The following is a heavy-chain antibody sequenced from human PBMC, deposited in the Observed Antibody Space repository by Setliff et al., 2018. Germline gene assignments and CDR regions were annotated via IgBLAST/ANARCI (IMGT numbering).Heavy chain of an antibody. CDR1: GFSFGGSA. CDR2: IRGRTDNYAT. J-gene: IGHJ3*02. CDR3: TFARDGYDVFDI. D-gene: IGHD5-18*01. Sequence: LGESLRLSCAASGFSFGGSAVYWVRQASVKGLEWIGRIRGRTDNYATAYAASVRGRFTISRDDSKNTAYLQMNSLKTEDTAVYYCTFARDGYDVFDIWGQGTMVTVSS. V-gene: IGHV3-73*01.